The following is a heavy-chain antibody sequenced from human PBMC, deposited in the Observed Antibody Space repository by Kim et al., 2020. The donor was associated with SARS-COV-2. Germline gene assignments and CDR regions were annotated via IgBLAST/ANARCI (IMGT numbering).Heavy chain of an antibody. CDR2: ISGSGGST. J-gene: IGHJ6*02. D-gene: IGHD6-13*01. V-gene: IGHV3-23*01. CDR3: AKDLSAAAVLLGFRSYHYYGMDV. Sequence: GGSLRLSCAASGFTFSSYAMSWVRQAPGKGLEWVSAISGSGGSTYYADSVKGRFTISRDNSKNTLYLQMNSLRAEDTAVYYCAKDLSAAAVLLGFRSYHYYGMDVWGQGTTVTVSS. CDR1: GFTFSSYA.